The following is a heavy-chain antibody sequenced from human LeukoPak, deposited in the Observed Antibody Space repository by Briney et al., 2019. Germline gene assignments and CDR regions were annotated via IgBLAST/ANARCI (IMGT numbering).Heavy chain of an antibody. J-gene: IGHJ4*02. CDR3: ARSPYFDWLPNGYYFDY. CDR1: GGSISSSSYY. CDR2: IYYSGST. Sequence: PSETLSLTCTVSGGSISSSSYYWGWIRQPPGKGLEWIGYIYYSGSTNYNPSLKSRVTISVDTSKNQFSLKLSSVTAADTAVYYCARSPYFDWLPNGYYFDYWGQGTLVTVSS. D-gene: IGHD3-9*01. V-gene: IGHV4-61*05.